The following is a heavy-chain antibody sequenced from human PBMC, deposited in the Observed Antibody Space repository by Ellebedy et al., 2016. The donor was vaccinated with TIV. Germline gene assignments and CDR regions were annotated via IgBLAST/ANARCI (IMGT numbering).Heavy chain of an antibody. CDR2: INPNTGGT. Sequence: ASVKVSCXASGYTFTTYFMHWVRQAPGQGLEWMAWINPNTGGTIFAQKFEDWVTVTRDTSVTTVYMELNSLTSNDTAVYYCARRSVTGMDVWGQGTAVTVSS. CDR3: ARRSVTGMDV. J-gene: IGHJ6*02. D-gene: IGHD2-15*01. CDR1: GYTFTTYF. V-gene: IGHV1-2*04.